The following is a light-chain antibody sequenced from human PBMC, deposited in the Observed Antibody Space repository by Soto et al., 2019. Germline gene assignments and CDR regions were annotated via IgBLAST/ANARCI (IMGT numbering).Light chain of an antibody. CDR3: YSYAGSYSLGV. Sequence: QSALTQPPSASGSPGQSVTISCTGTRNDVPIYNYVSWYQQYPGKPPKLIIYEVTKRPSGVPDRFTGSKSGNTAFLTVSGLQAEDEADYYCYSYAGSYSLGVFGTGTKVTVL. J-gene: IGLJ1*01. CDR1: RNDVPIYNY. CDR2: EVT. V-gene: IGLV2-8*01.